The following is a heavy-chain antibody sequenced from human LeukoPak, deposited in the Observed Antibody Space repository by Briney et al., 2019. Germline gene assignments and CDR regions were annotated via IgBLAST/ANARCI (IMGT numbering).Heavy chain of an antibody. CDR1: GFTFSSYE. CDR3: ARAGYSRTGKMYYYYGMDV. V-gene: IGHV3-48*03. CDR2: IGSSGSAI. J-gene: IGHJ6*02. D-gene: IGHD1-1*01. Sequence: GGSLRLSCAASGFTFSSYEMNWVRQAPGKGLEWVSYIGSSGSAIYYADSVKGRFTISRDNAKNSLYLQMNSLRAEDTAVYYCARAGYSRTGKMYYYYGMDVWGQGTTVTVSS.